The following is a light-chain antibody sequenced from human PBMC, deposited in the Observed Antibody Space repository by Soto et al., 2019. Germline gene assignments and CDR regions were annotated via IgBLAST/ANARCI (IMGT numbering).Light chain of an antibody. Sequence: DIQMTQSPSSLSASVGDRVTITCRASQSIGKYLSWFQQTPGSAPKLLIYAASGLQSGVPSRFSGSGSGTDFTLTINSLQREDFATYYCQQTYNTPLTFGGGTKVDIK. CDR2: AAS. J-gene: IGKJ4*01. CDR3: QQTYNTPLT. CDR1: QSIGKY. V-gene: IGKV1-39*01.